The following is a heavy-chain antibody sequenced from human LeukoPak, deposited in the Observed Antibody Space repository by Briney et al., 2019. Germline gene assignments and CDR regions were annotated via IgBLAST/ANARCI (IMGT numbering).Heavy chain of an antibody. D-gene: IGHD3-10*01. CDR3: ASRGPYLYYFDY. J-gene: IGHJ4*02. Sequence: SETLSLTCTVSGCSISSYYWSWIRQPPGKGLEWIGYIYYSGSTNYNPSLKSRVTISVDTSKNQFSLKLSSVTAADTAVYYCASRGPYLYYFDYWGQGTLVTVSP. CDR2: IYYSGST. V-gene: IGHV4-59*01. CDR1: GCSISSYY.